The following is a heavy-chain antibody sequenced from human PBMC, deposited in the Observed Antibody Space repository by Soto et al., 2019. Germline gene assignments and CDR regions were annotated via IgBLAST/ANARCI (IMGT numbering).Heavy chain of an antibody. D-gene: IGHD1-26*01. CDR1: GYPMTSGGDY. V-gene: IGHV4-31*03. J-gene: IGHJ6*02. CDR3: ATILGGNQNYYIGLDV. CDR2: IYYRGTT. Sequence: QMQLQESGPGLVKPSQTLSLNCTVSGYPMTSGGDYWTWVRPLPGRGLEWIGYIYYRGTTHYNPSLKSRISISVNPSKNQFSLKLTSVTAADTAVYYCATILGGNQNYYIGLDVWGQGTAVTV.